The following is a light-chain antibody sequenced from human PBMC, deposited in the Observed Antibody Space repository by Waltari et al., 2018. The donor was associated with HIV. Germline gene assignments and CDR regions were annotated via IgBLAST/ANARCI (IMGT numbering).Light chain of an antibody. Sequence: EIVLTQSPGTLSLSPGERATLSCRASQIVSSAYLAWYQQKPGQAHRLLIYGASTRATGVPDRFSGSGFGTDFTLTISRLEPEDFAVYYCQQYGNSPETFGQGARVEI. CDR3: QQYGNSPET. V-gene: IGKV3-20*01. J-gene: IGKJ1*01. CDR1: QIVSSAY. CDR2: GAS.